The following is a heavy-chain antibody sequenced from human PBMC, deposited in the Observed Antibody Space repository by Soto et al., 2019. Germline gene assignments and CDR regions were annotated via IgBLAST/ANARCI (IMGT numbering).Heavy chain of an antibody. CDR2: IWYDGSNK. CDR3: AREHHPYSSGWDGGY. CDR1: GFTFSSYG. Sequence: GGSLRLSCAASGFTFSSYGMHWVRQAPGKGLEWVAVIWYDGSNKYYADSVKGRFTISRDNSKNTLYLQMNSLRAEDTAVYYCAREHHPYSSGWDGGYWGQGTLVTVS. D-gene: IGHD6-19*01. V-gene: IGHV3-33*01. J-gene: IGHJ4*02.